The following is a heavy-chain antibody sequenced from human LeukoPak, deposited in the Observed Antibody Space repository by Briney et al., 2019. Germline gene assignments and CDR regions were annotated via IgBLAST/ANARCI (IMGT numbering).Heavy chain of an antibody. Sequence: PGGSLRLSCAASGFTFSSYEMNWVRQAPGKGLEWVSAISGSGGSTYYADSVKGRFTISRDNSKNTLYLQMNSLRAEDTAVYYCAKGGLLLWFGEPPSAAFDIWGQGTMVTVSS. CDR2: ISGSGGST. V-gene: IGHV3-23*01. D-gene: IGHD3-10*01. J-gene: IGHJ3*02. CDR1: GFTFSSYE. CDR3: AKGGLLLWFGEPPSAAFDI.